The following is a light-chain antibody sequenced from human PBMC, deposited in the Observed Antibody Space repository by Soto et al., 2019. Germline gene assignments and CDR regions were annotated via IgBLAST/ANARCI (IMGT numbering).Light chain of an antibody. Sequence: EIVLTQSPATLSLSPGERATLSCRASQSVSSYLAWYQQKPGQAPRLLIYDASNRATGIPARFSGSESGTLFTPIISSLEREAFALYYEQQRSNGSTFGQGTKLEIK. CDR1: QSVSSY. CDR3: QQRSNGST. J-gene: IGKJ2*01. V-gene: IGKV3-11*01. CDR2: DAS.